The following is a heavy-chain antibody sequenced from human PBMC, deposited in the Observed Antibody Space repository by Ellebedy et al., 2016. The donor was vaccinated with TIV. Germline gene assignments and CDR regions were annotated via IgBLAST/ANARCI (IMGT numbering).Heavy chain of an antibody. Sequence: AASVKVSCKASGYTFSSYYMHWVRQAPGQGLEWMGVLNPSGGSTSYAQKFQGRVTVTRDASTSTVYMELSSLRSEDTAVYYCARGVRYYYMDVWGKGTTVTVSS. CDR3: ARGVRYYYMDV. CDR2: LNPSGGST. J-gene: IGHJ6*03. D-gene: IGHD4-17*01. V-gene: IGHV1-46*01. CDR1: GYTFSSYY.